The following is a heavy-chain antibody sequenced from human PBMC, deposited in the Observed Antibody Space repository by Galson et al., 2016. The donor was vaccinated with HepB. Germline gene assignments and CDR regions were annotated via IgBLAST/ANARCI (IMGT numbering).Heavy chain of an antibody. Sequence: SCKVSGYTLTELSMHWVRQAPGKGLEWMGGFDPEEGETIYAQKFQGRVTMTEDTSTDTAYMELSSLRSEDTAVYYCALRLWFGELLRFDYWGQGTLVTVSS. V-gene: IGHV1-24*01. CDR1: GYTLTELS. CDR3: ALRLWFGELLRFDY. J-gene: IGHJ4*02. CDR2: FDPEEGET. D-gene: IGHD3-10*01.